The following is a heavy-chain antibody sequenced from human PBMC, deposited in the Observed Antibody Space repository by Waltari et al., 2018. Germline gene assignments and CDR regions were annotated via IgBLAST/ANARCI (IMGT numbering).Heavy chain of an antibody. V-gene: IGHV3-23*01. D-gene: IGHD3-16*01. CDR2: MGGNGEYR. Sequence: EVQLMESGGKVMQPGGSLRVSCEASGFSVSNNAMSWVRQAPGKGLEWISVMGGNGEYRSYADSVKGRFTISRDNSKNTLYLQMNSLRADDTAVYFCVKYGFGGVLSHWGQGTLVTV. CDR1: GFSVSNNA. J-gene: IGHJ4*02. CDR3: VKYGFGGVLSH.